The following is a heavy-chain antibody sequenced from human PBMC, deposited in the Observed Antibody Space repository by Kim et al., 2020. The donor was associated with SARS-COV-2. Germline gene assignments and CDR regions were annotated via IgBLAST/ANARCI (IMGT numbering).Heavy chain of an antibody. D-gene: IGHD3-22*01. CDR3: ASDSGYYHNWFDP. CDR1: GGSISSSSYY. V-gene: IGHV4-39*01. Sequence: SETLSLTCTVSGGSISSSSYYWGWIRQPPGKGLEWIGSIYYSGSTYYNPSLKSRVTISVDTSKNQFSLKLSSVTAADTAVYYCASDSGYYHNWFDPWGQGTLVTVSS. J-gene: IGHJ5*02. CDR2: IYYSGST.